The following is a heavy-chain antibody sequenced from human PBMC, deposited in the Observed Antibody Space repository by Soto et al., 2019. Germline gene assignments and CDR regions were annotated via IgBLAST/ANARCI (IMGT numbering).Heavy chain of an antibody. CDR2: ISGDGSTT. CDR1: GFTFSSYW. Sequence: GGSLRLSCAASGFTFSSYWMHWVRQTPGKGLVWVSRISGDGSTTVYADSVKGRFTLSRDNAKNTMSLQMNSLRAEDTAVYYCSREEGTTDKFVYWGPGTLVTGFS. D-gene: IGHD3-10*01. V-gene: IGHV3-74*01. J-gene: IGHJ4*02. CDR3: SREEGTTDKFVY.